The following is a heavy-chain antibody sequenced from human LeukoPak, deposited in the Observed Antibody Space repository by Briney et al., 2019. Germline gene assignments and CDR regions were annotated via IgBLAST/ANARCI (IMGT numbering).Heavy chain of an antibody. Sequence: GGSLRLSCAASGFTFSTYAMSWVRQAPGKGLEWVSGISGGGGSTYYADSVKGRFTISRDNSKNTLYLQMNSLRAEDTAVYYCAKSAKKGIAVAYDAFDIWGQGTMVTVSS. D-gene: IGHD6-19*01. J-gene: IGHJ3*02. CDR2: ISGGGGST. CDR1: GFTFSTYA. V-gene: IGHV3-23*01. CDR3: AKSAKKGIAVAYDAFDI.